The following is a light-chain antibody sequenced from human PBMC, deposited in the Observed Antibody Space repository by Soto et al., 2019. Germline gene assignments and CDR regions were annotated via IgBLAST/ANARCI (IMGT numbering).Light chain of an antibody. CDR1: SSDVGGYNY. V-gene: IGLV2-8*01. J-gene: IGLJ1*01. CDR3: SSYAGSNNYV. Sequence: QAVLTQPPSASGSPGQSVTISCTGTSSDVGGYNYVSWYQQHPGKAPKLMIYEVSKRPSGVPDRFSGSKSGNTASLTGSGLQAEDEADYYCSSYAGSNNYVVGAGTKSPS. CDR2: EVS.